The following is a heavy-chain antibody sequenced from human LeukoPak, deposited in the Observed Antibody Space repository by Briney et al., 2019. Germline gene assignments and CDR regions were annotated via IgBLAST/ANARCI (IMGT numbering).Heavy chain of an antibody. CDR2: ISGSGGST. Sequence: GGSLRLSCAASGFTFSSYAMSWVRQAPGKGLEWVSAISGSGGSTYYADSVKGRFTISRDNSKNTLYLQMNSLRAEDTAVYYCARDRGGYSYGFVYWGQGTLVTVSS. J-gene: IGHJ4*02. V-gene: IGHV3-23*01. D-gene: IGHD5-18*01. CDR1: GFTFSSYA. CDR3: ARDRGGYSYGFVY.